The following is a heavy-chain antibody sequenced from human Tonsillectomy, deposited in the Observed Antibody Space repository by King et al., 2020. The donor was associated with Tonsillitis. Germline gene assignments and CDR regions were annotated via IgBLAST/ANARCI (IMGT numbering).Heavy chain of an antibody. Sequence: VQLVESGGGVVQPGRSLRLSCAASEFTFRVYGMHWVRQAPGKGLEWVAVISYDGSNQYYGDSVRGRFTISRDNSKNTLYLQMNSLRAEDTAVYYCAKFLSDYYGSGTYYNGAFDIWGQGTMVTVSS. D-gene: IGHD3-10*01. CDR1: EFTFRVYG. J-gene: IGHJ3*02. CDR2: ISYDGSNQ. V-gene: IGHV3-30*18. CDR3: AKFLSDYYGSGTYYNGAFDI.